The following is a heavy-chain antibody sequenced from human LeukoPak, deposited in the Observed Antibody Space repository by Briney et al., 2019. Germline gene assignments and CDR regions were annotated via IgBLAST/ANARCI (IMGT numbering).Heavy chain of an antibody. CDR1: GYTFTSYG. J-gene: IGHJ4*02. V-gene: IGHV1-18*01. CDR3: ARDLPPVVTATLDY. D-gene: IGHD2-21*02. Sequence: ASVKVSCKASGYTFTSYGISWVRQAPGQGPEWMGWISAYNGNTNYAQKLQGRVTMTTDTSTSTAYMELRSLRSDDTAVYYCARDLPPVVTATLDYWGQGTLVTVSS. CDR2: ISAYNGNT.